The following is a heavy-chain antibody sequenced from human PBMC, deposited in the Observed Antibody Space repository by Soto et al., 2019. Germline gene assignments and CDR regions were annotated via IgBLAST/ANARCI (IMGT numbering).Heavy chain of an antibody. Sequence: QITLKESGPTLVSPTQTLTLTCTVSGFSLRTDAVGVAWIRQSPGKALEWLGIIYWNGEKRYKSSLQTRLTITRDTSKNQVVLTMTDMAPLDTVTYFCAHRIAAPGRTLDYWGQGVLVTVSS. CDR3: AHRIAAPGRTLDY. CDR2: IYWNGEK. J-gene: IGHJ4*02. V-gene: IGHV2-5*01. CDR1: GFSLRTDAVG. D-gene: IGHD6-13*01.